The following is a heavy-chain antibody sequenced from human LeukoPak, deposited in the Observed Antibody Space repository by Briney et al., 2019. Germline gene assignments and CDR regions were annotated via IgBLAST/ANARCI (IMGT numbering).Heavy chain of an antibody. J-gene: IGHJ6*02. CDR1: GFTFSNYW. D-gene: IGHD6-13*01. Sequence: GGSLRLSCTASGFTFSNYWMSWVRQTPEQGLEWVANIKQDGSETVYVDSVKGRFTISRDNAQSSLYLQMYSLRAEDTAVYFCARDPYSSSWSYGMDVWGQGTAVTVSS. V-gene: IGHV3-7*05. CDR2: IKQDGSET. CDR3: ARDPYSSSWSYGMDV.